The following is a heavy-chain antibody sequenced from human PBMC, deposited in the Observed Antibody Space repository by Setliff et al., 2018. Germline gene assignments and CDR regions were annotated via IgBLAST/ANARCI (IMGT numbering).Heavy chain of an antibody. J-gene: IGHJ6*02. CDR3: ARENLSSGWYVGGYYYYYGMDV. V-gene: IGHV4-38-2*01. D-gene: IGHD6-19*01. CDR2: IYHSGRT. Sequence: PSETLSLTCAVYGYSISSGYYWGWIRQPPGKWLEWIGSIYHSGRTYYNPSLQRRVTISVDTSKNQFSLKLSSVTAADTAVYYCARENLSSGWYVGGYYYYYGMDVWGQGTTVTVSS. CDR1: GYSISSGYY.